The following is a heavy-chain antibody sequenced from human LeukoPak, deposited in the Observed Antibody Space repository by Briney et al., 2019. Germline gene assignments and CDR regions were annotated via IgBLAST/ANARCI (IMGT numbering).Heavy chain of an antibody. Sequence: GGSLRLSCAASGFTFSAYSMNCVPQSPGKGLEWVSSLSRSSRIPPYSYSADSVKGRFTVSREDEKNELYLQMNSLGAEDTVIYYCTRPDFDDWGSNAYWGQGTLVTVP. CDR2: LSRSSRIPPYS. CDR1: GFTFSAYS. V-gene: IGHV3-21*01. CDR3: TRPDFDDWGSNAY. D-gene: IGHD7-27*01. J-gene: IGHJ4*02.